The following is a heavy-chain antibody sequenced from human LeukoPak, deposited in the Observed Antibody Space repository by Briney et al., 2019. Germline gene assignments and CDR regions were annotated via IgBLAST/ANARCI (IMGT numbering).Heavy chain of an antibody. J-gene: IGHJ4*02. CDR1: GYSFITYY. Sequence: ASVKVSCKASGYSFITYYIYWVRQATGHGLEWLGRINPNSGDTKYAHKLQGRVTMTSDTSINTAYMELTNLRSGDSAVYYCAVLRSPFNTLEPWGGLDYWGQGTPVIVSA. D-gene: IGHD1-14*01. CDR2: INPNSGDT. V-gene: IGHV1-2*06. CDR3: AVLRSPFNTLEPWGGLDY.